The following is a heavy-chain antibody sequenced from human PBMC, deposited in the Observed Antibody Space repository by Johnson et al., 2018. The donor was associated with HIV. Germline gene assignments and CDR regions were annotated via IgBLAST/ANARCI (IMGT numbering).Heavy chain of an antibody. D-gene: IGHD3-22*01. CDR2: ISYDGDNE. Sequence: QVQLVESGGGVVQPGGSLRLSCAASGFTFSSYGMHWVRQAPGKGLEWVAVISYDGDNEYYADSVKGRFTISRDNSKNTLYLEMNSLRAEDTAVYYCARDRFGYYDSSGSYAFDIWGQGTMVTVSS. J-gene: IGHJ3*02. CDR3: ARDRFGYYDSSGSYAFDI. V-gene: IGHV3-33*05. CDR1: GFTFSSYG.